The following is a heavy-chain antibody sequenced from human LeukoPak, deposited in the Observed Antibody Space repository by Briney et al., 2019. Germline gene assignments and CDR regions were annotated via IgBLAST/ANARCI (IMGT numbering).Heavy chain of an antibody. Sequence: PGGSLRLSCAASGFTFDDYAMHWVRQAPGKGLEWVSLISGDGGSTYYADSVKGRFTISRDNSKNSLYLQMNSLRTEDTALYYCAKVLEGEAVASDYYYYYMDVWGKGTTVTVSS. D-gene: IGHD6-19*01. CDR1: GFTFDDYA. V-gene: IGHV3-43*02. CDR3: AKVLEGEAVASDYYYYYMDV. CDR2: ISGDGGST. J-gene: IGHJ6*03.